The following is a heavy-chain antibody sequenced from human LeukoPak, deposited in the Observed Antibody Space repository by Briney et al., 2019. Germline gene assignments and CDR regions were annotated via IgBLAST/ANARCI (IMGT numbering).Heavy chain of an antibody. V-gene: IGHV1-18*01. D-gene: IGHD2-2*02. J-gene: IGHJ5*02. CDR2: ISAYNGNT. CDR1: GYTFTSYG. Sequence: ASVKVSCKASGYTFTSYGISWVRQAPGQGLEWMGWISAYNGNTSYAQKLQGRVTMTTDTSTSTAYMELRSLRSDDTAVYYCAREREYCSSTSCYTGLFDPWGQGTLVTVSS. CDR3: AREREYCSSTSCYTGLFDP.